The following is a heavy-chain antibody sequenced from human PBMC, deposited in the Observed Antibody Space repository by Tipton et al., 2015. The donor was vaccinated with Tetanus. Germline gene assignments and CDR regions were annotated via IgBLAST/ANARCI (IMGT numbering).Heavy chain of an antibody. V-gene: IGHV4-59*01. CDR2: IYYSGST. D-gene: IGHD5-18*01. CDR3: ARLDSYGSVYWFDP. Sequence: TLSLTCTVSGSSISPYYWSWIRQPPGKGLEWIGYIYYSGSTNYNPSLESRVTISVDTSKNQFYLKLRSVTAADTAVYYCARLDSYGSVYWFDPRGQGTLVTVSS. CDR1: GSSISPYY. J-gene: IGHJ5*02.